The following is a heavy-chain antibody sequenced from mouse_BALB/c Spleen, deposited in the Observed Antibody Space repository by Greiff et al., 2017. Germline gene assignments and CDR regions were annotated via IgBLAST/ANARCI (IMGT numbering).Heavy chain of an antibody. J-gene: IGHJ4*01. CDR1: GYTFTDYE. Sequence: VQLVESGAELVRPGASVTLSCKASGYTFTDYEMHWVKQTPVHGLEWIGAIDPETGGTAYNQKFKGKATLTADKSSSTAYMELRSLTSEDSAVYYCTYGKGYAMDYWGQGTSVTVSS. D-gene: IGHD2-1*01. V-gene: IGHV1-15*01. CDR3: TYGKGYAMDY. CDR2: IDPETGGT.